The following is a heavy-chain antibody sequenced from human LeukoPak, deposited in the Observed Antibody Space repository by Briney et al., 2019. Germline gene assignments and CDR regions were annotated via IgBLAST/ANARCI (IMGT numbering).Heavy chain of an antibody. CDR3: ARGGATRKYDAFDI. CDR2: MNPNSGNT. D-gene: IGHD1-26*01. CDR1: GYTFTIYD. Sequence: GASVTVSFTASGYTFTIYDINWVRQATGQGLEWMGWMNPNSGNTGYEQKFQGRVTITRNTSISTDYMELSSLRSEDTAVYYCARGGATRKYDAFDIWGQGTMVTVSS. J-gene: IGHJ3*02. V-gene: IGHV1-8*03.